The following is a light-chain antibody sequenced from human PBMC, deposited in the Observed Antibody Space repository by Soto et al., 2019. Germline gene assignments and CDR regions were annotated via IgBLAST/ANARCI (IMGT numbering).Light chain of an antibody. Sequence: DIQVTQSPSFLSASVGDRVTITCRASQGISSYLAWYQQEPGKAPKLLIYAASTLQSGVPSRFSGSGSGTEFTLTISSLQPEDFATYYCQQLNSYPAITFGQGTRLEIK. CDR2: AAS. CDR1: QGISSY. J-gene: IGKJ5*01. CDR3: QQLNSYPAIT. V-gene: IGKV1-9*01.